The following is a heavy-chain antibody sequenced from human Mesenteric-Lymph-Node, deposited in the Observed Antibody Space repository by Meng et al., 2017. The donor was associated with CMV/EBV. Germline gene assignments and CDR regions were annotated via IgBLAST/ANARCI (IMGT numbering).Heavy chain of an antibody. CDR1: GFTFSTYG. Sequence: ESLKISCAASGFTFSTYGMSWVRQAPGKGLEWIGTIHHSGPTYYNPSFLNRVTISLDKSKSQFSLKLTSVTAADTAMYCCARDCGREVYSSSSNFWGQGALVTVSS. CDR3: ARDCGREVYSSSSNF. J-gene: IGHJ4*02. V-gene: IGHV4-38-2*02. D-gene: IGHD6-6*01. CDR2: IHHSGPT.